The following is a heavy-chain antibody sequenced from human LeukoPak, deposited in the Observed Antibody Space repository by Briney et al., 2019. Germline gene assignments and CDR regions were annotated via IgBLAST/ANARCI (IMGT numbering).Heavy chain of an antibody. CDR2: VYYSGST. CDR1: GGSISSYY. V-gene: IGHV4-59*12. CDR3: ASLSGYYYGSGSYYAFDY. J-gene: IGHJ4*02. D-gene: IGHD3-10*01. Sequence: KPSETLSLTCTVSGGSISSYYWSWIRQPPGKGLEWIGYVYYSGSTYYNPSLKSRVTISVDTSKNQFSLKLSSVTAADTAVYYCASLSGYYYGSGSYYAFDYWGQGTLVTVSS.